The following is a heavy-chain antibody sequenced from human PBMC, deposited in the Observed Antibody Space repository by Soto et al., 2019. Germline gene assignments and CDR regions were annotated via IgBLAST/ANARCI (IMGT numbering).Heavy chain of an antibody. CDR1: GGTFSRSG. Sequence: QVQLVQSGTEVKKPGASVKVSCKASGGTFSRSGFHWVRQAPGQGLEWMGMIVPSVDTTNYAQKFQARVTISAVQFTSTVYMELGSLRSEDTAVYYCARCPQPPDTADPYAVDVWGQGTRVIVSS. CDR3: ARCPQPPDTADPYAVDV. J-gene: IGHJ6*02. CDR2: IVPSVDTT. D-gene: IGHD5-18*01. V-gene: IGHV1-69*18.